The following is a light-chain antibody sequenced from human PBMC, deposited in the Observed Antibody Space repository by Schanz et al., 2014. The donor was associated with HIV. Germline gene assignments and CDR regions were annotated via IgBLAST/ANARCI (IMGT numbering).Light chain of an antibody. V-gene: IGKV3-20*01. Sequence: IVLTQSPGTLALSPGERATLSCRASQTVSSSSLAWYQQKPGQAPRLLIYGASNRATGIPDRFSGSGSGTDFTLTISRLEPEDSAVYYCQQYVTSTRITFGGGTKVEIK. CDR3: QQYVTSTRIT. CDR1: QTVSSSS. J-gene: IGKJ4*01. CDR2: GAS.